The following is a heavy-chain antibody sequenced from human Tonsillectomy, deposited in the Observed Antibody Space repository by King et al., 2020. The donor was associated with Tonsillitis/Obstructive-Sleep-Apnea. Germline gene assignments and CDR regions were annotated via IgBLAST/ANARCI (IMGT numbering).Heavy chain of an antibody. CDR1: GGSISSSSYY. V-gene: IGHV4-39*01. J-gene: IGHJ6*03. Sequence: LQLQESGPGLVKPSETLSLTCTVSGGSISSSSYYWGWIRQPPGKGLEWIGSIYYSGSTYYNPSLKSRCTISVDTSKNKFSLKLSAVTAADTAVYYWARQEGDYYYMDVWGQGTTVTVSS. CDR2: IYYSGST. CDR3: ARQEGDYYYMDV.